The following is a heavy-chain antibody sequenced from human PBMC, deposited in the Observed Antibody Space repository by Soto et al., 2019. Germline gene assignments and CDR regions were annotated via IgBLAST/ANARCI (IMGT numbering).Heavy chain of an antibody. D-gene: IGHD3-10*01. J-gene: IGHJ4*02. V-gene: IGHV4-59*02. CDR2: IYNTGST. CDR3: ARGPGASGTYHYYFDD. Sequence: SETLSLTCTVSGDSVSTYWWSWIRQPPGKGLEWIAYIYNTGSTNYNPSLKSRVTISLDASKNQFSLKLSSVTAADTAVYYCARGPGASGTYHYYFDDWGPGTLVTVSS. CDR1: GDSVSTYW.